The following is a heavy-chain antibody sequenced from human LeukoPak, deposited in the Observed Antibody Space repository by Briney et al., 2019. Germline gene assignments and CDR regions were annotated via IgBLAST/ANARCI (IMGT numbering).Heavy chain of an antibody. J-gene: IGHJ6*02. V-gene: IGHV4-39*01. CDR3: ARQSCSSTSCYYYYYYGMDV. D-gene: IGHD2-2*01. CDR1: GGSISSYY. CDR2: IYYSGST. Sequence: PSETLSLTCTVSGGSISSYYWGWIRQPPGKGLEWIGSIYYSGSTYYNPSLKSRVTISVDTSKNQFSLKLSSVTAADTAVYYCARQSCSSTSCYYYYYYGMDVWGQGTTVTVSS.